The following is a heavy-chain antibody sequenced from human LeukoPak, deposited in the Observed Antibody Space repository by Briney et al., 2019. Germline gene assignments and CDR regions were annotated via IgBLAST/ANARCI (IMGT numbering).Heavy chain of an antibody. D-gene: IGHD3-3*01. CDR2: INPNSGDT. V-gene: IGHV1-2*02. CDR3: ARGLAIPFLEWLFPGY. J-gene: IGHJ4*02. Sequence: ASVKVSCKASGYTFIGYYLHWVRQAPGQGLEWMGCINPNSGDTNYTQKFQGRVTMTRDTSTSTAYMELSRLRYDDTAVYFCARGLAIPFLEWLFPGYWGQGTLVTVSS. CDR1: GYTFIGYY.